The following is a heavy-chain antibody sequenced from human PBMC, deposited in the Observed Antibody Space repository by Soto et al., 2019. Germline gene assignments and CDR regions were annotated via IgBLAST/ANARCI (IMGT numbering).Heavy chain of an antibody. CDR3: ARNYGDYGPYFDY. CDR1: GGSISSGGYS. D-gene: IGHD4-17*01. V-gene: IGHV4-30-2*01. J-gene: IGHJ4*02. CDR2: IYHSGST. Sequence: PSETLSLTCAVSGGSISSGGYSWSWIRQPPGKGLEWIGYIYHSGSTYYNPYLKSRVTISVDRSKNQISLKLSSVTAADTAVYYCARNYGDYGPYFDYWGQGTLVTVSS.